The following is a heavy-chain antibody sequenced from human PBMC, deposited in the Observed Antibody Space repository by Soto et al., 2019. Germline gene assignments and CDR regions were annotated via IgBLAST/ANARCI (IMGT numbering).Heavy chain of an antibody. Sequence: QVQLQESGPGLVKPSETLSLTCAVSGDSISSSNWWHWVRQSPGKGLEWIGEIHHSGTTNYNPSLKSRVAISVDKSKNQFSLKLNSVTAADTAVYYCARVRQYCSGTSCYLDPWGQGTLVTVSS. D-gene: IGHD2-2*01. CDR3: ARVRQYCSGTSCYLDP. J-gene: IGHJ5*02. V-gene: IGHV4-4*02. CDR1: GDSISSSNW. CDR2: IHHSGTT.